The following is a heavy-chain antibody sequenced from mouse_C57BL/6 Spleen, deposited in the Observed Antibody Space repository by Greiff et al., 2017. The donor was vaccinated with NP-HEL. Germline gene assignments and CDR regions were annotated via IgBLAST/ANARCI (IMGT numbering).Heavy chain of an antibody. CDR3: AANWDEDFDY. D-gene: IGHD4-1*01. J-gene: IGHJ2*01. CDR2: INPNNGGT. V-gene: IGHV1-22*01. CDR1: GYTFTDYN. Sequence: VQLQQSGPELVKPGASVKMSCKASGYTFTDYNMHWVKQSHGKSLEWIGYINPNNGGTSYNQKFKGKATLTVNKSSSTAYMELRSLASEDSAVYYCAANWDEDFDYWGQGTTLTVSS.